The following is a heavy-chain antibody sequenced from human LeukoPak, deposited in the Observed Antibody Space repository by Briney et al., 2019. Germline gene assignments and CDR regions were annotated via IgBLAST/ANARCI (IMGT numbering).Heavy chain of an antibody. CDR3: ARWQRLVFLHNWFDP. D-gene: IGHD6-13*01. Sequence: GGSLRLSCAASGFTFSDYYMSWIRQAPGKGLEWVSYISSSGSTIYYADSVKGRFTISRDNAKNSLYLQMNSLRAEDTAVYYCARWQRLVFLHNWFDPWGQGTLVTVSS. J-gene: IGHJ5*02. CDR1: GFTFSDYY. V-gene: IGHV3-11*04. CDR2: ISSSGSTI.